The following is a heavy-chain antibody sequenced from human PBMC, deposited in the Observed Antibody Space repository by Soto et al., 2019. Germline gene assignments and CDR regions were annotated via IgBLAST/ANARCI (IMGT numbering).Heavy chain of an antibody. D-gene: IGHD3-3*01. Sequence: ASVKVSCKASGYTFISYDINWVRQATGQGLEWMGWMNPNSGNTGYAQKFQGRVTMTRNTSISTAYMELSSLRSEDTAVYYCARGAGTIFGVVITYNWFDPWGQGTLVTVSS. J-gene: IGHJ5*02. CDR1: GYTFISYD. V-gene: IGHV1-8*01. CDR2: MNPNSGNT. CDR3: ARGAGTIFGVVITYNWFDP.